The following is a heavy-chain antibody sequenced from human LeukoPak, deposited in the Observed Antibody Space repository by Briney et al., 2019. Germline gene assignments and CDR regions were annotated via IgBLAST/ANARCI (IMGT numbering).Heavy chain of an antibody. V-gene: IGHV4-34*01. CDR3: AIVWGFWCGYHFDY. CDR1: GGSFSGYY. CDR2: INHSGST. Sequence: SETLSLTCAVYGGSFSGYYWSWIRQPPGKGLEWIGEINHSGSTNYNPSLKSRVTISVDTSKNQFSLKLSSVTAADTAVYYCAIVWGFWCGYHFDYWGQGTLVTVSS. J-gene: IGHJ4*02. D-gene: IGHD3-3*01.